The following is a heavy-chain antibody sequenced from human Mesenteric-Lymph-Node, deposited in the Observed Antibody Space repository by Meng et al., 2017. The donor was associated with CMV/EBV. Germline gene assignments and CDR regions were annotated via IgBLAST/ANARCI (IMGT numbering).Heavy chain of an antibody. CDR1: GYTFTGYY. D-gene: IGHD6-13*01. Sequence: ASVKVSCKASGYTFTGYYMHWVRQAPGQGLEWIGWINPNSGGTNYAQKFQGRVTMTRDTSISTAYMELSRLRSDDTAVYYCARDRRPSIAAAGGYYGMDVWGQGTTVTVSS. V-gene: IGHV1-2*02. J-gene: IGHJ6*02. CDR2: INPNSGGT. CDR3: ARDRRPSIAAAGGYYGMDV.